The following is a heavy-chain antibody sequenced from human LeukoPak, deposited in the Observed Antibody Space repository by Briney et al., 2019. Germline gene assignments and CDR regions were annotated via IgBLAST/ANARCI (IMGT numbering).Heavy chain of an antibody. D-gene: IGHD3-22*01. J-gene: IGHJ4*02. V-gene: IGHV3-30-3*01. Sequence: GGSLRLSCAASGFTFTSYAIHWVRQGPGKGLEWVAAISYDGSNKYYADSVKGRFTISRDNSKSTLYLQMNSLRVEDTAVYYCARDPYDSSGYPMGYWGQGTLVTVSS. CDR1: GFTFTSYA. CDR2: ISYDGSNK. CDR3: ARDPYDSSGYPMGY.